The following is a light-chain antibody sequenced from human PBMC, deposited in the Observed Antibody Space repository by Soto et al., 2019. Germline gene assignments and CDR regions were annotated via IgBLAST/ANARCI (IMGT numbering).Light chain of an antibody. CDR1: SSDVGGYNY. CDR2: EVS. CDR3: SSYTSSNTVV. Sequence: QSALTQPASVSGSPGQSITISCTRTSSDVGGYNYVSWYQQHPGKAPKLMIYEVSNRPSGVSHRFSGSKSGNTASLTISGRQAEDEANYYCSSYTSSNTVVFGGGTKLTVL. J-gene: IGLJ2*01. V-gene: IGLV2-14*01.